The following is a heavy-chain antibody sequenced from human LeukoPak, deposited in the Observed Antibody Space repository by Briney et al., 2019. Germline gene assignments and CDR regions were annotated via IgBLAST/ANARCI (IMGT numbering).Heavy chain of an antibody. D-gene: IGHD3-9*01. Sequence: ASVKVSCKASGYTFTGYYMHWVRQAPGQGLEWMGWINPNSGGTNYAQKFQGRVTMTRDTSISTAYMELSRLRSDDTAVYYCARGPPFGYYDILTGYSDFDYWGQGTLVTVSS. CDR2: INPNSGGT. J-gene: IGHJ4*02. V-gene: IGHV1-2*02. CDR3: ARGPPFGYYDILTGYSDFDY. CDR1: GYTFTGYY.